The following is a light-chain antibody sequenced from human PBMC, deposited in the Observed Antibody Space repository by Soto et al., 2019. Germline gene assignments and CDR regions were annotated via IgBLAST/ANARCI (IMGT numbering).Light chain of an antibody. V-gene: IGKV3-20*01. J-gene: IGKJ1*01. CDR2: RAS. CDR1: QSVNSN. Sequence: EIVLTQSPATLSVSPGERATLPCRASQSVNSNLAWYQQKPGQAPRLLISRASSREFGIPDRFRGSGSGTDFTLTITRLEPKDVAVYYCQQYGDSPWTFGQGTKVDIK. CDR3: QQYGDSPWT.